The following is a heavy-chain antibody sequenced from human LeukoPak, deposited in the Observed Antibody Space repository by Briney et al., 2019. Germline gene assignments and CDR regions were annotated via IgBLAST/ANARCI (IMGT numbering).Heavy chain of an antibody. CDR1: GFTFSSYS. CDR3: ARDIVVVPAAIAGVV. V-gene: IGHV3-48*04. D-gene: IGHD2-2*02. J-gene: IGHJ4*02. CDR2: ISSSSSTI. Sequence: GGSLRLSCAASGFTFSSYSMNWVRQAPGKGLEWVSYISSSSSTIYYADSMKGRFTISRDNAKNSLYLQMNSLRAEDTAVYYCARDIVVVPAAIAGVVWGQGTLVTVSS.